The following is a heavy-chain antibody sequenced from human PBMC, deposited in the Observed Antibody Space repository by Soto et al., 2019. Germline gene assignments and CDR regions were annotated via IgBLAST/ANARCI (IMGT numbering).Heavy chain of an antibody. Sequence: PSETLSLTCAVYGGSFSGYYWSWIRQPPGKGLEWIGEINHSGSTNYNPSLKSRVTISVDTSKNQFSLKLSSVTAADTAVYYCASLGTTVTTFDYWVQGTLVTVYS. CDR3: ASLGTTVTTFDY. CDR1: GGSFSGYY. CDR2: INHSGST. J-gene: IGHJ4*02. V-gene: IGHV4-34*01. D-gene: IGHD4-4*01.